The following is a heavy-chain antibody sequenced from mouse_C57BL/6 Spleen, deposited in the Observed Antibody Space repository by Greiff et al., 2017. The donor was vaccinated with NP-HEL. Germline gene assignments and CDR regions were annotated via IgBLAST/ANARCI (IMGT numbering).Heavy chain of an antibody. CDR3: AKFITTGYFDV. V-gene: IGHV1-52*01. D-gene: IGHD1-1*01. CDR2: IDPSDSET. J-gene: IGHJ1*03. CDR1: GYTFTSYW. Sequence: VQLQQSGAELVRPGSSVKLSCKASGYTFTSYWMHWVKQRPIQGLEWIGNIDPSDSETHYNQKFKDKATLTVDKSSSTAYMQLSSLTSEDSAVYYCAKFITTGYFDVWGTGTTVTVSS.